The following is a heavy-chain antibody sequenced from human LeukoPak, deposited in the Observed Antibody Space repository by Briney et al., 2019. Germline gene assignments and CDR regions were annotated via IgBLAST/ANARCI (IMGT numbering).Heavy chain of an antibody. CDR2: ITGSGGST. CDR3: AKQDAYGGKTRAGFDY. CDR1: GFTFSIYA. V-gene: IGHV3-23*01. J-gene: IGHJ4*02. Sequence: GGSLRLSCAASGFTFSIYAMSWVRQAPGKGLEWVSPITGSGGSTYYADSVKGRFTISRDNSKNTLYLQMNSLRAEDTAVYYCAKQDAYGGKTRAGFDYWGQGTLVTVSS. D-gene: IGHD4-23*01.